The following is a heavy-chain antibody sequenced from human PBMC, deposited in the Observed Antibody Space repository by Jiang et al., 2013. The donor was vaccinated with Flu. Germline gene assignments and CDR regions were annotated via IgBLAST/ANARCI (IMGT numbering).Heavy chain of an antibody. CDR2: IIPLVGTA. Sequence: EVKKPGSSVKVSCKVSGGTFTRYVISWVRQAPGQGLEWMGRIIPLVGTATYAEKFQGRVTITADKSTSTAYMDLTSLRSEDTAVYYCARTYGIGQMDYWGQGTLVTVSS. CDR3: ARTYGIGQMDY. V-gene: IGHV1-69*04. CDR1: GGTFTRYV. J-gene: IGHJ4*02. D-gene: IGHD1-1*01.